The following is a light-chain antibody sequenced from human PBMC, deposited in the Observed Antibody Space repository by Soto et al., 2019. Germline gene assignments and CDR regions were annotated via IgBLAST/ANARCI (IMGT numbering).Light chain of an antibody. V-gene: IGKV1-9*01. J-gene: IGKJ4*01. CDR2: AAS. Sequence: DIQLTQSPSFLSASVGDRVTITCRASQGISSYLAWYQQKPGKAPKLLIYAASTLQSGVPSRFSGSGSGTEFTLTISSLQPEDFATYYCQQLNSYHPLTFGGGTKGDIK. CDR1: QGISSY. CDR3: QQLNSYHPLT.